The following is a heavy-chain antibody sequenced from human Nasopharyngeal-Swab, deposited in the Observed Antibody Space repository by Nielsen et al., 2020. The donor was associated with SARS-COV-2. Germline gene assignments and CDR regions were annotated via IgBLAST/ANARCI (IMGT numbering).Heavy chain of an antibody. CDR1: GFDVSSNY. CDR3: VRDEPMCYGSFDS. D-gene: IGHD3-10*01. V-gene: IGHV3-23*01. CDR2: VSSGGTTT. Sequence: GGSLRLSCAASGFDVSSNYMTWVRQAPGKGLEWVSTVSSGGTTTHYADSVKGRFTISKDNFKSMLYLEMHTLRAEDTALYYCVRDEPMCYGSFDSWGQGTLVTVSS. J-gene: IGHJ4*02.